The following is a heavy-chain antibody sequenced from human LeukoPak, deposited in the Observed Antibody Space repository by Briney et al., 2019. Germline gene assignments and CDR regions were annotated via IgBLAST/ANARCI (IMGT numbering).Heavy chain of an antibody. Sequence: GGSLRLSCAASGFIFSSYAMHWVRQAPGKGLEWVAVLSYDGSNTYYRDSVRGRFTISRDNSKNTLYLQMNSLRAEDTAVYYCARDTYYGSGSLDYWGQGTLVTVSS. J-gene: IGHJ4*02. CDR1: GFIFSSYA. D-gene: IGHD3-10*01. V-gene: IGHV3-30*04. CDR2: LSYDGSNT. CDR3: ARDTYYGSGSLDY.